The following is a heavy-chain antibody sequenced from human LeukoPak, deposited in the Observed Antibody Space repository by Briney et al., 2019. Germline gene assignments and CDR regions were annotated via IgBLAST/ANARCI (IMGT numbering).Heavy chain of an antibody. J-gene: IGHJ4*02. CDR1: GFTFSRSW. D-gene: IGHD3-22*01. Sequence: GGSLRLSCAASGFTFSRSWMHWVRQAPGKGLVWVSRINSDGSSTTYAESVKGRFTVSRDNAQNTLSLQMSGLRAEDTAVYYCVREGYDTMNFDYWGQGALVTVSS. V-gene: IGHV3-74*01. CDR3: VREGYDTMNFDY. CDR2: INSDGSST.